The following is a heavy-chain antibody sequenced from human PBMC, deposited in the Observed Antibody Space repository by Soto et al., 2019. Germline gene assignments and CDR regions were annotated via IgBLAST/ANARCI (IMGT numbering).Heavy chain of an antibody. J-gene: IGHJ6*02. D-gene: IGHD6-19*01. CDR2: ISYDGRNK. Sequence: GGSLRLSCAASGFTFSSYAMHWVRQAPGKGLEWVAVISYDGRNKYYADSVKGRFTISRDNSKNTLYLQMSSLRAEDTAVYYCVKDGSSGWPYYYGMDVWGQGTTVTV. V-gene: IGHV3-30*18. CDR1: GFTFSSYA. CDR3: VKDGSSGWPYYYGMDV.